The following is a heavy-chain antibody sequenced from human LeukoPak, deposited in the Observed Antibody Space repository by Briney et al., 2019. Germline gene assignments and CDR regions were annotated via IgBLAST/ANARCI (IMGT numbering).Heavy chain of an antibody. Sequence: LTGGSLRLSCAAPGFTFSNFWMTWVRQAPGKGLEWVANINEDGSEKNYVESLKGRFTISRDNAKNSLYLQMNSLRAEDTALYYCARELGSYEGGYYGMDVWGQGTTVTVSS. CDR2: INEDGSEK. J-gene: IGHJ6*02. CDR3: ARELGSYEGGYYGMDV. V-gene: IGHV3-7*01. CDR1: GFTFSNFW. D-gene: IGHD1-26*01.